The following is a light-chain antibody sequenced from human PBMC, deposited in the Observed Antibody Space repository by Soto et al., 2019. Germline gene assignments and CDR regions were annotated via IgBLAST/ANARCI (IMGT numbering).Light chain of an antibody. CDR3: QQSYSRPRT. J-gene: IGKJ1*01. V-gene: IGKV1-39*01. CDR1: QRISTY. Sequence: DIQMTQSPSSLSAYLRDRVTITCRASQRISTYLNWYQQKPGKAPNLLIYTTSSLESGVPSRFSGSGSGTDFTLTISSLQPEDFATYFCQQSYSRPRTFGQGTKVEI. CDR2: TTS.